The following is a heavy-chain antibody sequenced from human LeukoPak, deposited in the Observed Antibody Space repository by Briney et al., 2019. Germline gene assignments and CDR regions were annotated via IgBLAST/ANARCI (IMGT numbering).Heavy chain of an antibody. CDR2: ISGSGGST. D-gene: IGHD5-12*01. Sequence: GESLRLSCAASGFTFSSYTGSWVRQAPGKGLEWVSAISGSGGSTYYADSVKGRFTISRDNSKNTLYLQMNSLRAEDTAVYYCAKVQSGYAVGYYWGQGTLVTVSS. CDR3: AKVQSGYAVGYY. CDR1: GFTFSSYT. V-gene: IGHV3-23*01. J-gene: IGHJ4*02.